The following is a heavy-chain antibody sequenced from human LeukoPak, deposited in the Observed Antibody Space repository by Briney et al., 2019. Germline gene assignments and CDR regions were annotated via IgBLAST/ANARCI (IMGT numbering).Heavy chain of an antibody. CDR1: GFTFSSYA. CDR2: ISYDGSNK. V-gene: IGHV3-30*01. D-gene: IGHD6-13*01. Sequence: GGSLRLSCAASGFTFSSYAMHWVRQAPGKGLEWVAVISYDGSNKYYADSVKGRFTISRDNFKNTLYLQMNSLRAEDTAVYYCANARGIAAAALDYWGQGTLVTVSS. J-gene: IGHJ4*02. CDR3: ANARGIAAAALDY.